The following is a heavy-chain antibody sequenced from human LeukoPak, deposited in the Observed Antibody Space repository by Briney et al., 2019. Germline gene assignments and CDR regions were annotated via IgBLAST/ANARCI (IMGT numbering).Heavy chain of an antibody. CDR3: ARFGGFDY. CDR2: ISGSGASK. Sequence: PGGSLRLSCAASGFTFNNYVMSWVRQASGKGLEWVSGISGSGASKVYADSVRGRFTISRGNSKNTLYLQMNSLGAADTAVYYCARFGGFDYWGQGTLVTVSS. D-gene: IGHD3-10*01. CDR1: GFTFNNYV. V-gene: IGHV3-23*01. J-gene: IGHJ4*02.